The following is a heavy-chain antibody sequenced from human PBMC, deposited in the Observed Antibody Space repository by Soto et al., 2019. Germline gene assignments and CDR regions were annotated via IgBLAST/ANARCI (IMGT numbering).Heavy chain of an antibody. CDR1: GGSFSGYY. CDR2: INHSGST. D-gene: IGHD3-3*01. CDR3: ARAVYDFWSGLRFYFDY. Sequence: SETLSLTCAVYGGSFSGYYWGWIRQPPGKGLEWIGEINHSGSTNYNPSLKSRVTISVDTSKNQFSLKLSSVTAADTAVYYCARAVYDFWSGLRFYFDYWGQGTLVTAPQ. J-gene: IGHJ4*02. V-gene: IGHV4-34*01.